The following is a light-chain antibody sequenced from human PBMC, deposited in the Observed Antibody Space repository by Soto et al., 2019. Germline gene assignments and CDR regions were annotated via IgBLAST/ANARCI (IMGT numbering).Light chain of an antibody. CDR3: CSYAGSYTWV. J-gene: IGLJ3*02. CDR2: DVS. Sequence: QSVLTQPRSVSGSPGQSVTISCTGTSSDVGGSKYVSWYQQHPGKAPQLMIYDVSKRPSGVPDRFSGSKSGNTAYLTISGLQAEDEADYYCCSYAGSYTWVFGGGTKLTV. V-gene: IGLV2-11*01. CDR1: SSDVGGSKY.